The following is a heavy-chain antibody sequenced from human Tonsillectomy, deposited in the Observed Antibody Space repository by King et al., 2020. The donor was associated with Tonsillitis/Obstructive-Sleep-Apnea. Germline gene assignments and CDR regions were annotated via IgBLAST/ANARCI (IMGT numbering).Heavy chain of an antibody. J-gene: IGHJ6*03. V-gene: IGHV3-49*05. CDR3: TRSQWELPYYYYYYMDV. CDR1: GFTFGDYA. CDR2: IRSKAYGGTT. Sequence: VQLVESGGGLVKPGRSLRLSCTASGFTFGDYAMSWFRQAPGKGLEWVGFIRSKAYGGTTEYAASVKGRFTISRDASKSIAYLQMNSLKTEDTAVYYCTRSQWELPYYYYYYMDVWGKGTTVTVSS. D-gene: IGHD1-26*01.